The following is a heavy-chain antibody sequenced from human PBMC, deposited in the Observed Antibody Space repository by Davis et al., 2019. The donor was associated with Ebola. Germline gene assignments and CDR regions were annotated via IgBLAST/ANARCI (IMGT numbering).Heavy chain of an antibody. V-gene: IGHV4-38-2*02. Sequence: MPSETLSLTCTVSGYSISSGYYWGWIRQPPGQGLEWIGSISKSGTTYYSPSLRSRVTISVDTSKNQFSLRLSSVTAADTAVFYCARDVYYDVLTGYYFDGESYYYGMDVWGKGTTVTVSS. CDR3: ARDVYYDVLTGYYFDGESYYYGMDV. CDR2: ISKSGTT. J-gene: IGHJ6*04. CDR1: GYSISSGYY. D-gene: IGHD3-9*01.